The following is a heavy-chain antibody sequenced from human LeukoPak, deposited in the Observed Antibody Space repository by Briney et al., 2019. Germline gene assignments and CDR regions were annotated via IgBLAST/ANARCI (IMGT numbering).Heavy chain of an antibody. V-gene: IGHV4-4*07. CDR3: AGSITMVREGAFDI. Sequence: SETLSLTCTVSGGSINSFYWTWIRQPAGKGLEWIGRIYSSGSTNFNPSLKSRVTMSVDTSKNQFSLRLSSVTAADTAVYYCAGSITMVREGAFDIWGQGTMVTVSS. J-gene: IGHJ3*02. CDR2: IYSSGST. D-gene: IGHD3-10*01. CDR1: GGSINSFY.